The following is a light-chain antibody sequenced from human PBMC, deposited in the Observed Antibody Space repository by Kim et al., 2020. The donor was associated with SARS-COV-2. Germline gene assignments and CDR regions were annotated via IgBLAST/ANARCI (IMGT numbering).Light chain of an antibody. CDR3: QAWDSTSVV. Sequence: GSPGQTARITWSGESLGDKYVCWYQQKPGPSPVLGIYQDKKRPSGSPDRFSGSNSGNTATLTISGTQAMDEADYYCQAWDSTSVVFGGGTQLTVL. J-gene: IGLJ2*01. CDR1: SLGDKY. CDR2: QDK. V-gene: IGLV3-1*01.